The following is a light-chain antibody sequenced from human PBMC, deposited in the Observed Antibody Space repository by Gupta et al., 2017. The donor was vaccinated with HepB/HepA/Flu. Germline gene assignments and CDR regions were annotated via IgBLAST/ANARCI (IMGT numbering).Light chain of an antibody. Sequence: QSALTQPASVSGSPGQSITISCTGTSSDVGAYNYVSWYQQHPGKAPKLMIYDVNNRPSGVSNRFSGSKSGNTASLTISGLQTEDEADYYCTSYTSSSTLVFGTGTKVTGL. CDR3: TSYTSSSTLV. CDR2: DVN. J-gene: IGLJ1*01. V-gene: IGLV2-14*01. CDR1: SSDVGAYNY.